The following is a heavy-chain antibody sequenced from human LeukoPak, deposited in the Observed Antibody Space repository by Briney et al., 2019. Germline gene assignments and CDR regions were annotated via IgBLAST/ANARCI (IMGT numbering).Heavy chain of an antibody. CDR3: ARDRSPPNWLEPPRVLDY. CDR2: INPSGGST. J-gene: IGHJ4*02. D-gene: IGHD1-1*01. V-gene: IGHV1-46*01. Sequence: GASVKVSCKASGYTFISYYMHWVRQAPGQGLEWMGIINPSGGSTSYAQKFQGRVTMTRDTSTSTVYMELSSLRSEDTAVYYCARDRSPPNWLEPPRVLDYWGQGTLVTVSS. CDR1: GYTFISYY.